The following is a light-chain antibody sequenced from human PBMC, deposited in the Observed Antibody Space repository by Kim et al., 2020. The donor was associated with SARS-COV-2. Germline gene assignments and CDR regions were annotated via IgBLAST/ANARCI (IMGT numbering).Light chain of an antibody. J-gene: IGKJ4*01. CDR2: DAL. CDR3: QQYDNLPLT. Sequence: ASVDDSVTITCLSSQDIRNYLNWYQQKAGKGPKVLIYDALNLETGVPSRFSGSASETHFSLTITSLQPDDVATYYCQQYDNLPLTFGGGTKVDIK. CDR1: QDIRNY. V-gene: IGKV1-33*01.